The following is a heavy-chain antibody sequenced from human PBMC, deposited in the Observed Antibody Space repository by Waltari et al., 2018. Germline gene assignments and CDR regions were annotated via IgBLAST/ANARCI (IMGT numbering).Heavy chain of an antibody. J-gene: IGHJ5*02. CDR2: ISGSGTNS. CDR3: AKNHANGQPYYDS. D-gene: IGHD3-3*01. V-gene: IGHV3-23*01. CDR1: GFTSSSYA. Sequence: EVLLLASGGGFVQPGGSLRLSCAASGFTSSSYALTWVREAPGKGLEWVSAISGSGTNSYYVDSVKGRFTFSRDNSKNTLYLQMNSLRADDTAVYYCAKNHANGQPYYDSWGQGTLVIVSS.